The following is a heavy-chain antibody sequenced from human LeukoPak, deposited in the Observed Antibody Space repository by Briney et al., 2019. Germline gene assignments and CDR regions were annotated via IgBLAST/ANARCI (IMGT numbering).Heavy chain of an antibody. CDR1: GFTFSSYA. Sequence: PGGSLRLSCAASGFTFSSYAMHWVRRAPGKGLEWVAVISYGGSNKYYADSVKGRFTISRDNSKNTLYLQMNSLRAEDTAVYYCARDPDGYWGQGTLVTVSS. V-gene: IGHV3-30-3*01. CDR3: ARDPDGY. CDR2: ISYGGSNK. D-gene: IGHD5-24*01. J-gene: IGHJ4*02.